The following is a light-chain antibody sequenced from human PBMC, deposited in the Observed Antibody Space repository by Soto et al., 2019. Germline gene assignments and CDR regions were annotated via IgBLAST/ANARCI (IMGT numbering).Light chain of an antibody. V-gene: IGKV1-17*01. CDR2: AAS. J-gene: IGKJ1*01. Sequence: DIRMTQSPSSLSASVVDRVTITCRASEGIRNDLGWYQQKPGKAPKRLIFAASSLQSGVPSRFSGSGSGTEFTLTISSLQPDDFATYYCQQYNSYWTFGQGTKVDIK. CDR3: QQYNSYWT. CDR1: EGIRND.